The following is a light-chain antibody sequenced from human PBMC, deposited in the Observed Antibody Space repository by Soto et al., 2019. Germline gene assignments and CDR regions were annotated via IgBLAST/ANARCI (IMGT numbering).Light chain of an antibody. CDR1: QSVSTY. CDR2: DAS. V-gene: IGKV3-11*01. Sequence: EIVLTQSPATLSLSPGERATLSCRASQSVSTYLAWYQQKPGQAPRLLIYDASNRASDFPARFSGSGSGTDFTLTISSLDPEDSAVYYCQQRSNWPLTFGQGTRLEIK. CDR3: QQRSNWPLT. J-gene: IGKJ5*01.